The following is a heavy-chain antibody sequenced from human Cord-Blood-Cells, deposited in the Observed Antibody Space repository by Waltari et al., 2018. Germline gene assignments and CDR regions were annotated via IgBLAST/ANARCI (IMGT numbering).Heavy chain of an antibody. D-gene: IGHD6-6*01. CDR3: ARAAEYSSSYYYYGMDV. J-gene: IGHJ6*02. CDR1: GGSFSGYY. V-gene: IGHV4-34*01. Sequence: QVQLQQWGAGLFKPSETLSLTCAVYGGSFSGYYWSWIRQPPGKGLEWIGEINHSGSTNYHPSLKSRVTISVDTSKNQFSLKLSSVTAADTAVYYCARAAEYSSSYYYYGMDVWGQGTTVTVSS. CDR2: INHSGST.